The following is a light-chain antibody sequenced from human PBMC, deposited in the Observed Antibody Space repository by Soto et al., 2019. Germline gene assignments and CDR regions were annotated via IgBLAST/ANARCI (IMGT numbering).Light chain of an antibody. CDR2: GDS. Sequence: QSVLTQPPSVSGAPGQRVTISCTGSSSNIGAGYNVHWYQQVPGTAPKLLIYGDSNRPSGVPDRFSGSKSGTSASLAITGLQAADEADYYCQSYDSSLSGWLFGGGTQLTVL. CDR3: QSYDSSLSGWL. CDR1: SSNIGAGYN. J-gene: IGLJ3*02. V-gene: IGLV1-40*01.